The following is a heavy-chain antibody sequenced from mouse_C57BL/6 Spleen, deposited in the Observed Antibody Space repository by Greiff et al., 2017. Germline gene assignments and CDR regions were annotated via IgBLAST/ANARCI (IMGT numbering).Heavy chain of an antibody. CDR2: IRLKSDNYAT. CDR1: GFTFSNYW. CDR3: TRSLYYYGSSFAY. V-gene: IGHV6-3*01. J-gene: IGHJ3*01. D-gene: IGHD1-1*01. Sequence: EVQGVESGGGLVQPGGSMKLSCVASGFTFSNYWMNWVRQSPEKGLEWVAQIRLKSDNYATHYAESVKGRFTISRDDSKSSVYLQMNNLRAEDTGIYYCTRSLYYYGSSFAYWGQGTLVTVSA.